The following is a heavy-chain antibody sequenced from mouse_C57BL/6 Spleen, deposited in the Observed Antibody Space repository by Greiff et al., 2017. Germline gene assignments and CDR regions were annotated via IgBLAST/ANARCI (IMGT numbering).Heavy chain of an antibody. J-gene: IGHJ2*01. D-gene: IGHD1-1*01. CDR3: ARWAYYYGSSLDY. Sequence: VKLMESGAELVKPGASVKISCKASGYAFSSYWMNWVKQRPGKGLEWIGQIYPGDGDTNYNGKFKGKATLTADKSSSTAYMQLSSLTSEDSAVYFCARWAYYYGSSLDYWGQGTTLTVSS. CDR2: IYPGDGDT. CDR1: GYAFSSYW. V-gene: IGHV1-80*01.